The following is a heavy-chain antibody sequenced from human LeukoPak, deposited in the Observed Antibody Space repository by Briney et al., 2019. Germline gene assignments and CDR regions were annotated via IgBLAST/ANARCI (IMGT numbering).Heavy chain of an antibody. CDR2: ISGSGGST. V-gene: IGHV3-23*01. CDR3: TTGNWGPY. J-gene: IGHJ4*02. Sequence: PGGSLRLSCAASGFTFSSYGMSWVRQAPGKGLEWVSAISGSGGSTYYADSVKGRFTISRDNSKNTLYLQMNSLKTEDTAVYYCTTGNWGPYWGQGTLVTVSS. D-gene: IGHD7-27*01. CDR1: GFTFSSYG.